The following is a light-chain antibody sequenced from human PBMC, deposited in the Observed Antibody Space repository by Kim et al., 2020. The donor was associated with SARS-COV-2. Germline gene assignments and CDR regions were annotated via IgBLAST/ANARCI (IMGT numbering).Light chain of an antibody. V-gene: IGLV3-19*01. CDR2: GKN. J-gene: IGLJ2*01. CDR1: SPRSYY. Sequence: VALGQTVRITCQGDSPRSYYATWYQQKPGQAPILVIYGKNNRPSGIPDRFSGSSSGNTASLTITGTQAGDEADYYCNSRDSNDNVVVGGGTQLTVL. CDR3: NSRDSNDNVV.